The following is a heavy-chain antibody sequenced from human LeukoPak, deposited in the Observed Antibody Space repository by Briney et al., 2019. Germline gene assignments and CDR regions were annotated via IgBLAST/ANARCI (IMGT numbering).Heavy chain of an antibody. Sequence: GGSLRLSCAASGFTFGDYYMSWIRQAPGKGLEWVSYISSSGTTIYYADSVKGRFAISRDNAKNSLYLQMNSLRAEDTAVYYCARGRGYCRTTSCYFDYWGQGSLVTVSS. V-gene: IGHV3-11*04. J-gene: IGHJ4*02. D-gene: IGHD2-2*01. CDR3: ARGRGYCRTTSCYFDY. CDR1: GFTFGDYY. CDR2: ISSSGTTI.